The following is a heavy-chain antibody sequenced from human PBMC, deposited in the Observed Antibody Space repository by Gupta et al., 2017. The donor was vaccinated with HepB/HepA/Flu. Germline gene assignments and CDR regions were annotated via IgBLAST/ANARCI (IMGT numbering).Heavy chain of an antibody. V-gene: IGHV3-43*02. Sequence: EVQLVESGGGVVQPGGSLRLSCAASGFTFDDYAMHWVRQAPGKGLEWVSLISGDGGSTYYADSVKGRFTISRDNSKNSLYLQMNSLRTEDTALYYCAKDGAIFGVATSLGGMDVWGQGTTVTVSS. CDR3: AKDGAIFGVATSLGGMDV. CDR1: GFTFDDYA. CDR2: ISGDGGST. D-gene: IGHD3-3*01. J-gene: IGHJ6*02.